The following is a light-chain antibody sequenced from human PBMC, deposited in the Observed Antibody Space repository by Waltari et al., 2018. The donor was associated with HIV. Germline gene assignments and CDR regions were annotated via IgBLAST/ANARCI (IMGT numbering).Light chain of an antibody. CDR1: QSVSSG. CDR2: GSS. Sequence: EIVLTQSPGPLSLSPGERVTLSCWASQSVSSGLAWFQQKPGQGPRLLMYGSSIRATDIPARFSGSGSGTEFTLTINNLQSEDFAIYYCQQYNNWPWTFGQGTKVEI. J-gene: IGKJ1*01. CDR3: QQYNNWPWT. V-gene: IGKV3-15*01.